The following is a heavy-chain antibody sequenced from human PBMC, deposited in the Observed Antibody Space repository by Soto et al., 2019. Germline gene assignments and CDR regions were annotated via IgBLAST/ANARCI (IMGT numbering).Heavy chain of an antibody. J-gene: IGHJ4*02. CDR2: ISYDGSNK. CDR1: GFTFSSYG. Sequence: GGFLRLSCAASGFTFSSYGMHWVRQAPGKGLEWVAVISYDGSNKYYADSVKGRFTISRDNSKNTLYLQMNSLRAEDTAVYYCAKEDTIFGLVIRTGLFDYWGQGTLVNVSS. V-gene: IGHV3-30*18. CDR3: AKEDTIFGLVIRTGLFDY. D-gene: IGHD3-3*01.